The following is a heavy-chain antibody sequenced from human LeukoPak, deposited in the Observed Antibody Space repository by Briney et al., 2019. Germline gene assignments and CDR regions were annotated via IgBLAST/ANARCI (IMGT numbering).Heavy chain of an antibody. D-gene: IGHD3-22*01. CDR1: GGSISSGGYY. J-gene: IGHJ4*02. Sequence: PSETLSLTCTVSGGSISSGGYYWSWIRQHPGKGLEWIGYIYYSGSTYYNPSLKSRVTISVDTSKNQFSLKLTSVTAADTAVYYCARLNYYDSSGYLDYWGQGTLVTVSS. CDR3: ARLNYYDSSGYLDY. V-gene: IGHV4-31*03. CDR2: IYYSGST.